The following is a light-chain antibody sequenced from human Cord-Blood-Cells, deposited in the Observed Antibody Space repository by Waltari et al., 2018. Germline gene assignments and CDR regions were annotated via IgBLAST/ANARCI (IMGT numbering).Light chain of an antibody. CDR1: QSVSSN. Sequence: EIVMTQSPATLSVSPGERSTRSCRASQSVSSNLAWSQQKPGQAPRLLIYGASTRATGIPARFSCSGSGTEFTLTISSLQSEDFAVYYCQKYNNWPPFTFGPGTKVDIK. J-gene: IGKJ3*01. CDR2: GAS. CDR3: QKYNNWPPFT. V-gene: IGKV3-15*01.